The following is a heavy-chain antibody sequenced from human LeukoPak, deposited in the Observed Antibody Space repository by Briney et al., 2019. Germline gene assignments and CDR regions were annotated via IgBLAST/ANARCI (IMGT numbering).Heavy chain of an antibody. D-gene: IGHD3-22*01. CDR2: ISSGSSYI. Sequence: GGSLRLSCAASRFTFSSYSMNWVRQAPGKGLEWVSSISSGSSYIYYADSVKGRFTISRDNAKNSLYLQMNSLRAEDTAVYCCARGEYYYDSSGYHHAFDIWGQGTMVTVSS. J-gene: IGHJ3*02. CDR3: ARGEYYYDSSGYHHAFDI. V-gene: IGHV3-21*01. CDR1: RFTFSSYS.